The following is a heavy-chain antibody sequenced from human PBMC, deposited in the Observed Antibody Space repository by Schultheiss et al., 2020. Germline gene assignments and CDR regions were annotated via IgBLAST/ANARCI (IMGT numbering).Heavy chain of an antibody. D-gene: IGHD6-19*01. CDR2: ISSNGGST. Sequence: GESLKISCSASGFTFSSYAMHWVRQAPGKGLEYVSAISSNGGSTYYADSVKGRFTISRDNSKNTLYLQMSSLRAEDTAVYYCVKDFASGWYVGDDYWGQGTLVTVSS. V-gene: IGHV3-64D*06. CDR1: GFTFSSYA. CDR3: VKDFASGWYVGDDY. J-gene: IGHJ4*02.